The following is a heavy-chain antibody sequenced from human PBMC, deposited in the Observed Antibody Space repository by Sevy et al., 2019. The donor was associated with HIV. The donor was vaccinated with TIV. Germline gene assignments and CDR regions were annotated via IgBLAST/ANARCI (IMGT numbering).Heavy chain of an antibody. J-gene: IGHJ1*01. V-gene: IGHV3-30*18. CDR2: ISNDGSNK. CDR3: ANDHDSSNWYPYFQH. CDR1: GFTFSSYG. D-gene: IGHD6-13*01. Sequence: GGSLRLSCVASGFTFSSYGMHWVRQAPGKGLEWVAVISNDGSNKYYADSVKGRFTISRDNSKNTLYLQMNSLTAEDTAVYHCANDHDSSNWYPYFQHWGQGTLVTVSS.